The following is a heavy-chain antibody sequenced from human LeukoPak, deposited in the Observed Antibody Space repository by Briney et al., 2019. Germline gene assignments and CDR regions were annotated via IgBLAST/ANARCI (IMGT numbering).Heavy chain of an antibody. V-gene: IGHV4-39*01. J-gene: IGHJ4*02. D-gene: IGHD6-19*01. Sequence: PSETLSLTCTVSGGSISSSSYYWGWIRQPPGKGLEWIGSIYYSGSTYYNPSLKSRVTISVDTSKNQFSLKLSSVTAADTAVYYCARAAGTGYFDYWGQGTLVTVSS. CDR1: GGSISSSSYY. CDR3: ARAAGTGYFDY. CDR2: IYYSGST.